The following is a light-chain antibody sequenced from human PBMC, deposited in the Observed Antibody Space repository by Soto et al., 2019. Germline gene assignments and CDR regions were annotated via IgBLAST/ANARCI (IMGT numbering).Light chain of an antibody. J-gene: IGKJ1*01. V-gene: IGKV3-15*01. CDR2: GAS. CDR3: QQYNNWPGT. CDR1: QRVSSN. Sequence: EIVMTQSPATLSVSPGERATLSCRASQRVSSNLAWYQQKPGQAPRLLIYGASTRATGIPARFSGSGSGTEFTLTISSRQSEDFAVYYCQQYNNWPGTFGQGTKVEIK.